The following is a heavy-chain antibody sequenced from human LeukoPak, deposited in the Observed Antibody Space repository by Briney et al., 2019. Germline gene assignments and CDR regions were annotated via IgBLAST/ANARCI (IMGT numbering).Heavy chain of an antibody. CDR2: INHSGST. J-gene: IGHJ3*02. D-gene: IGHD3-22*01. CDR1: GGSFSGYY. Sequence: SETLSLTCAVYGGSFSGYYWSWIRQPPGKGLEWIGEINHSGSTNYNPSLKSRVTISVDTSKKQSSLKLSSVTAADTAVYYCARDYDSSAYYYHAFDIWGQGTMVTVSS. V-gene: IGHV4-34*01. CDR3: ARDYDSSAYYYHAFDI.